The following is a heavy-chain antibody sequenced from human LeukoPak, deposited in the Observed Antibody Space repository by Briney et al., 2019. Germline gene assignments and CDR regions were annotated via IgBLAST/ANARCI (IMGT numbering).Heavy chain of an antibody. CDR2: IYCSGSA. Sequence: SQTLPLTCTVSGGSINSNDYNWSWIRQPPGKGLEWIGYIYCSGSAYYNPSLKSRLTISVDTSKNQFSLRLTSVTAADTAVYYCAREVVVVPAASLGWYFDLWGRGTLVTVSS. D-gene: IGHD2-2*01. CDR1: GGSINSNDYN. CDR3: AREVVVVPAASLGWYFDL. J-gene: IGHJ2*01. V-gene: IGHV4-30-4*01.